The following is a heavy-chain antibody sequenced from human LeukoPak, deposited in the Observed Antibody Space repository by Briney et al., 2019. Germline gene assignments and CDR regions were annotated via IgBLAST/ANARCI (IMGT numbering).Heavy chain of an antibody. CDR1: GLTFSNYW. Sequence: GGSLRLSCAASGLTFSNYWMDWVRQAPGKGLEWVANVKQDGSEKNYVDSVRGRFIISRDNAKNSLYLQMNTLRADDTAIYYCARDGFGTGSNWGQGTLVTVSS. CDR3: ARDGFGTGSN. CDR2: VKQDGSEK. J-gene: IGHJ4*02. D-gene: IGHD3-16*01. V-gene: IGHV3-7*03.